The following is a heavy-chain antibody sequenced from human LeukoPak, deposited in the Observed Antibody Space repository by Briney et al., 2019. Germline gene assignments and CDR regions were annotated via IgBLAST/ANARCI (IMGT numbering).Heavy chain of an antibody. D-gene: IGHD4/OR15-4a*01. CDR2: IYYSGST. V-gene: IGHV4-30-4*07. J-gene: IGHJ4*02. CDR3: ARDLRLWSYYYFDY. Sequence: PSETLSLTCAVSGGSISSGGYSWSWIRQPPGKGLEWIGYIYYSGSTYYNPSLKSRVTISVDTSKNQFSLKLSSVTAADTAVYYCARDLRLWSYYYFDYWGQGTLVTVSS. CDR1: GGSISSGGYS.